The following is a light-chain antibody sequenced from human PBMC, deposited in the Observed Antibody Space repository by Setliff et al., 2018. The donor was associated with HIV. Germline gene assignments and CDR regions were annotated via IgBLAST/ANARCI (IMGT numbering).Light chain of an antibody. CDR1: RGDVGAYNY. J-gene: IGLJ2*01. CDR2: EVN. CDR3: TSYTSSSNLV. Sequence: SALAQPASMSGSPGQSITISCTGSRGDVGAYNYVSWYQHHPGKAPKLIISEVNKRPSGVSTRFSGSKTGTTASLTISGLQAEDESDYYCTSYTSSSNLVFGGGTK. V-gene: IGLV2-14*01.